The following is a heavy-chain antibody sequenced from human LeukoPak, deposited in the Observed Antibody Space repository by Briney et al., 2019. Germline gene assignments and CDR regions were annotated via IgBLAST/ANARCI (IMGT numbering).Heavy chain of an antibody. Sequence: ASVKVSCKASGYTFTGYYMHWVRQAPGQGLEWMGWINPNSGGTNYAQKFQGRVTMTRDTSISTAYMELSRLRSDDTAVYYCARGPYCYDSSGLQGPFDPWGQGTLVTVSS. CDR2: INPNSGGT. V-gene: IGHV1-2*02. J-gene: IGHJ5*02. CDR1: GYTFTGYY. D-gene: IGHD3-22*01. CDR3: ARGPYCYDSSGLQGPFDP.